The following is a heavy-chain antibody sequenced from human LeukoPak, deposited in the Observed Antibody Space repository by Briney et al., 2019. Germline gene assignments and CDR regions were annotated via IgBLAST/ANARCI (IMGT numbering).Heavy chain of an antibody. Sequence: PSETLSLTCTVSGGSISSYYWSWIRQPPGKGLEWIGYIYYSGSTNYNPSLKSRVTISVDTSKNQFSLKLSSVTAADTAVYYCARGVERITIFGVVTHFDYWGQGTLVTVSS. J-gene: IGHJ4*02. CDR2: IYYSGST. CDR1: GGSISSYY. CDR3: ARGVERITIFGVVTHFDY. D-gene: IGHD3-3*01. V-gene: IGHV4-59*01.